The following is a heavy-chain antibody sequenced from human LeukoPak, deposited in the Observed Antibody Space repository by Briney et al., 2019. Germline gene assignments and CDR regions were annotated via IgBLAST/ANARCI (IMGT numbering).Heavy chain of an antibody. V-gene: IGHV4-38-2*02. CDR3: ARGASYYYYYYMDV. CDR2: IYHSGNT. J-gene: IGHJ6*03. CDR1: GYSISSGYY. Sequence: PSETLSLTCTVSGYSISSGYYWSWIRQPPGKGLEWIASIYHSGNTYYNSSLKSRVTISVDTSKNQFSLKLSSVAAADTAVYYCARGASYYYYYYMDVWGKGTTVTVSS.